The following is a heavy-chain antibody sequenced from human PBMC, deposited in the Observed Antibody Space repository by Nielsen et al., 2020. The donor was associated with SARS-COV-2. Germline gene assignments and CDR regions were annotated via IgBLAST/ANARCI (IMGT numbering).Heavy chain of an antibody. CDR2: ISFDGLYK. D-gene: IGHD6-13*01. V-gene: IGHV3-30*04. J-gene: IGHJ4*02. CDR1: GFTFRSYA. Sequence: GGSLRLSCAASGFTFRSYAIHWVRQAPGQGLEWVTVISFDGLYKQYTDSVKGRFSISRDNSKNTVSLQMDSLRSEDTAVYYCAREDRTNWYGVDYWGQGTLVTVSS. CDR3: AREDRTNWYGVDY.